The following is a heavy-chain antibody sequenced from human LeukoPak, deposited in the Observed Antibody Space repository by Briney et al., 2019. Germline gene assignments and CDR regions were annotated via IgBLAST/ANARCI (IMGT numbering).Heavy chain of an antibody. V-gene: IGHV3-23*01. CDR2: ISGSGAST. D-gene: IGHD2-15*01. CDR1: GFTFSTNA. CDR3: AKDVGKWGSLNFFTY. Sequence: GGSLRLSCLTSGFTFSTNAMSWVRQAPGKGLEWISGISGSGASTYYADSVTGRFTISRDNSRNTLYLQMNSRRGDDTAVYYWAKDVGKWGSLNFFTYWGRGTLVTVSS. J-gene: IGHJ4*02.